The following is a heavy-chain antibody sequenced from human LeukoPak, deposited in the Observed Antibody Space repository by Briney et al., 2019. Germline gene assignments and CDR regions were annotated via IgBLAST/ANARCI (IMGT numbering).Heavy chain of an antibody. CDR1: GYTFTESD. Sequence: ASVKVSCKASGYTFTESDMYWVRQAPGQRLEWMGWINAANGNTKYAQRFQGRVTITRDTTASTVYMELSSLTSEDTAVYYCARDWYYGSGSYSGDYWGQGTLVTVSS. D-gene: IGHD3-10*01. CDR2: INAANGNT. J-gene: IGHJ4*02. V-gene: IGHV1-3*01. CDR3: ARDWYYGSGSYSGDY.